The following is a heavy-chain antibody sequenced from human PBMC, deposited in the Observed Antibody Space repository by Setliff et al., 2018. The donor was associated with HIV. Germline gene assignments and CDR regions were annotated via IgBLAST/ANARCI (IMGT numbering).Heavy chain of an antibody. CDR1: GFTFSPYW. CDR3: ARDRGYDLDYFDY. CDR2: IDSDGTST. Sequence: GGSLRLSCAASGFTFSPYWMHWVRQAPGKGLVWVSRIDSDGTSTTYADSVKGRFTISRDNAKNTLYLQIDSLRAEDTAVYYCARDRGYDLDYFDYWGQGTLVTVSS. V-gene: IGHV3-74*03. J-gene: IGHJ4*02. D-gene: IGHD5-12*01.